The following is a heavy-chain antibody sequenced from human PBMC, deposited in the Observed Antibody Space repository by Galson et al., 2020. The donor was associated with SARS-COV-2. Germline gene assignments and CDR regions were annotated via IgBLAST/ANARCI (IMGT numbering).Heavy chain of an antibody. CDR1: GFTYTTST. J-gene: IGHJ4*02. V-gene: IGHV1-58*01. D-gene: IGHD5-12*01. CDR3: AAQYTGYASLDY. CDR2: IVINSGYT. Sequence: SVKVSCKASGFTYTTSTVQWVRQARGQRLEWIGWIVINSGYTRYAQNFQGRVTISRDMSTSTIYMELSSLRSDDTAVYYCAAQYTGYASLDYWGQGALVTVSA.